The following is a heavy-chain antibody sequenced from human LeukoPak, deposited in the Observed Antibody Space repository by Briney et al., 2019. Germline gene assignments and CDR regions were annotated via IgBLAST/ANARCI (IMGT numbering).Heavy chain of an antibody. CDR1: GGSISSGSYY. Sequence: SQTLSLTCTVSGGSISSGSYYWSWIRQPAGKGLEWIGRIYTSGSTNYNPSLKSRVTISVDTSKNQFSLKLSSVTAAGTAVYYCAREHYDFWSGSIDYWGQGTLVTVSS. D-gene: IGHD3-3*01. J-gene: IGHJ4*02. CDR3: AREHYDFWSGSIDY. V-gene: IGHV4-61*02. CDR2: IYTSGST.